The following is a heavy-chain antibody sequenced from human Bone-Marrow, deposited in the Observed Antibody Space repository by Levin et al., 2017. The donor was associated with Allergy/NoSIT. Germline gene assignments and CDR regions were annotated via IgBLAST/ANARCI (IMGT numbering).Heavy chain of an antibody. V-gene: IGHV3-23*01. CDR2: ILYTGAT. CDR1: GFTFINNA. D-gene: IGHD3-10*01. Sequence: AGESLKISCAASGFTFINNAMTWVRQAPGKGLEWVSIILYTGATYYADSVRGRFIVSRDNSKNTLFLQMNSLRAEDTAIYYCAKDLHYGSAMDYWGQGALVTVSS. CDR3: AKDLHYGSAMDY. J-gene: IGHJ4*02.